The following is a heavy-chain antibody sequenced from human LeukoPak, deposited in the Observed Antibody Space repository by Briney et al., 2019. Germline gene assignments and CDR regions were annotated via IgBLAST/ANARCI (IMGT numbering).Heavy chain of an antibody. D-gene: IGHD2-21*01. CDR2: ISSSSDNTI. J-gene: IGHJ4*02. Sequence: GGSLRLSCAASGFIFSRYSMNWVRQAPGKGLEWVSYISSSSDNTIYYADSVKGRFTISRDNAKNSLYLDMDSLRAEDTATYYCVRVTWRAYGEFEFWGLGTQVTVSS. CDR1: GFIFSRYS. V-gene: IGHV3-48*01. CDR3: VRVTWRAYGEFEF.